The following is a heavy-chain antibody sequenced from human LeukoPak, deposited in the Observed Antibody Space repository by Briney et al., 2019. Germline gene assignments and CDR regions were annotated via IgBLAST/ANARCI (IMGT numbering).Heavy chain of an antibody. Sequence: SQTLSLTCTVSGGSISSGGYYWSWIRQPPGKGLEWIGYIYHSGSTYYNPSLKSRVTISVDRSKNQFPLKLSSVTAADTAVYYCARAELAAAGSRLRFDPWGQGTLVTVSS. CDR1: GGSISSGGYY. J-gene: IGHJ5*02. D-gene: IGHD6-13*01. CDR3: ARAELAAAGSRLRFDP. V-gene: IGHV4-30-2*01. CDR2: IYHSGST.